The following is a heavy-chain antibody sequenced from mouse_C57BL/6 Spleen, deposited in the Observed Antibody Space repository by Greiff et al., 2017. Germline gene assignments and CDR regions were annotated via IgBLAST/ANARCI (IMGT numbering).Heavy chain of an antibody. D-gene: IGHD3-2*02. J-gene: IGHJ2*01. V-gene: IGHV1-26*01. CDR1: GYTFTDYY. CDR3: ARDSSEFDY. CDR2: INPNNGGT. Sequence: VQLQQSGPELVKPGASVKISCKASGYTFTDYYMNWVKQSHGKSLEWIGDINPNNGGTSYNQKFKGKATLTVDKSSSTAYMELRSLTSEDSAVYYCARDSSEFDYWGQGTTLTVSS.